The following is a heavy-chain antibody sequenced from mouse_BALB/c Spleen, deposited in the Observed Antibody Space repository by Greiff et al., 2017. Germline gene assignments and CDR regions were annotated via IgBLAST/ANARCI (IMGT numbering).Heavy chain of an antibody. CDR2: IRNKANGYTT. J-gene: IGHJ1*01. D-gene: IGHD1-1*01. CDR3: ARDLSSYWYFDV. V-gene: IGHV7-3*02. Sequence: EVMLVESGGGLVQPGGSLRLSCATSGFTFTDYYMSWVRQPPGKALEWLGFIRNKANGYTTEYSASVKGRFTISRDNSQSILYLQMNTLRAEDSATYYCARDLSSYWYFDVWGAGTTVTVSS. CDR1: GFTFTDYY.